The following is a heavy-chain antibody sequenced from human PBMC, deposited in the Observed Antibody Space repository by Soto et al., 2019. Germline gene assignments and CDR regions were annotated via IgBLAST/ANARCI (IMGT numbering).Heavy chain of an antibody. D-gene: IGHD6-25*01. J-gene: IGHJ4*02. Sequence: EVQLVESGGGLVQPGGSLRLSCRASGFTFSGYWMHWVRQAPGKGLDWVARIDPYDTGISYADSVKGRFTISRDNAKRTLYLQMDSMSPEDTAVYYCTRETCGERACWGQGTLVTVSP. CDR1: GFTFSGYW. V-gene: IGHV3-74*01. CDR3: TRETCGERAC. CDR2: IDPYDTGI.